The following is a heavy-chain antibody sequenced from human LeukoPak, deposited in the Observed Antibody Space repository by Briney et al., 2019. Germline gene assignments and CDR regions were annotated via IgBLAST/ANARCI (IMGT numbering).Heavy chain of an antibody. D-gene: IGHD5-18*01. J-gene: IGHJ4*02. CDR3: ARGDGYSYGPLGY. Sequence: ASVKVSCKASGGTFSSYAISWVRQAPGQGLEWMGGIIPIFGTANYAQKFQGRVTITTDESTSTAYMELSSLRSEDTAVYYCARGDGYSYGPLGYWGQGTLVTVSS. V-gene: IGHV1-69*05. CDR2: IIPIFGTA. CDR1: GGTFSSYA.